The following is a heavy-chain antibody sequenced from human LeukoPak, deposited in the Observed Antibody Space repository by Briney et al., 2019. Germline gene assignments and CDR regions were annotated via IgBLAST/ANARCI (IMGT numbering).Heavy chain of an antibody. CDR2: INHSGST. Sequence: SETLSLTCAVYGGSFSGYYWSWIRQPPGKGLEWIGEINHSGSTNYNPSLKSRVTISVDTSKNQFSLKLSSVTAADTAVYYCAREHGGNSEFDYWGQGTLVTVSS. D-gene: IGHD4-23*01. V-gene: IGHV4-34*01. J-gene: IGHJ4*02. CDR1: GGSFSGYY. CDR3: AREHGGNSEFDY.